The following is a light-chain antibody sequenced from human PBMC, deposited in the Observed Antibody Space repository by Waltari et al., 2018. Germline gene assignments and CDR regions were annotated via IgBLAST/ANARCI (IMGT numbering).Light chain of an antibody. CDR2: AAS. CDR3: QHRSNWPIT. V-gene: IGKV3-11*01. Sequence: EIVLTQSPATLSLSPGERATLSCRASQSVGSYLAWYQQKPGQAPRLLIYAASNRATGIPARFSGSGSGTDFTLTISSLEPEDFAVYYCQHRSNWPITFGQGTRLEIK. J-gene: IGKJ5*01. CDR1: QSVGSY.